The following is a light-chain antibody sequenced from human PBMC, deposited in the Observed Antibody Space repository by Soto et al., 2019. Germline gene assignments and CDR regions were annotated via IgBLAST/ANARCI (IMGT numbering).Light chain of an antibody. CDR1: NSDIGGFDY. CDR3: SSYSSKSTHYV. J-gene: IGLJ1*01. CDR2: EVS. V-gene: IGLV2-14*01. Sequence: QSALTQPASASGSPGQSITISCTGTNSDIGGFDYVSWYQQHAGQVPKLIIYEVSNRPSGVSVRFSGSKSGNTASLTISGLQAEDEGDYYCSSYSSKSTHYVFGSGTKVTVL.